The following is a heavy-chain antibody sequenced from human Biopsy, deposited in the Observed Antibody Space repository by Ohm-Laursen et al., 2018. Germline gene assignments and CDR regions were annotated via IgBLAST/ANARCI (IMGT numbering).Heavy chain of an antibody. CDR2: VYYNGNT. CDR1: YGSISGHF. V-gene: IGHV4-59*08. CDR3: ARHGSQGYCTGGSCVDY. D-gene: IGHD2-15*01. Sequence: SDTLSLTCVVTYGSISGHFWSWIRQAPGKGLEWIGYVYYNGNTNYSPSLKSRATISLDTSKNQFSLKLSPATAADTAVFYCARHGSQGYCTGGSCVDYWGQGALVTVSS. J-gene: IGHJ4*02.